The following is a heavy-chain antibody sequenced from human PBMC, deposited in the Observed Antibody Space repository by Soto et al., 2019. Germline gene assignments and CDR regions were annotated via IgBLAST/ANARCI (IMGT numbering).Heavy chain of an antibody. CDR3: ARAQGFYVHTGMVIDYYGMDV. D-gene: IGHD5-18*01. Sequence: QVQLVQSGAEVKKPGSSVKVSCNTSGGTFNSFAISWVRQAPGQGLEWMGGVIPNFETTYYAQKFQGRLTIAADESTATAYMELSRLRSEDTAVYYWARAQGFYVHTGMVIDYYGMDVWGQGTTVTVSS. CDR2: VIPNFETT. J-gene: IGHJ6*02. V-gene: IGHV1-69*01. CDR1: GGTFNSFA.